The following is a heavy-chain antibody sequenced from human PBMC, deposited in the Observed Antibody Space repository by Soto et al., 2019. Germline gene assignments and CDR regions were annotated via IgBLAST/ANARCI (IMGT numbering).Heavy chain of an antibody. CDR1: GGSISSYY. CDR3: ARDSRRLGIFGVVTAPGNWFDP. Sequence: SETLSLTCTVSGGSISSYYWSWIRQPPGKGLEWIGYIYYSGSTNYNPSLKSRVTISVDTSKNQFSLKLSSVTAADTAVYYCARDSRRLGIFGVVTAPGNWFDPWGQGTLVTVSS. CDR2: IYYSGST. J-gene: IGHJ5*02. V-gene: IGHV4-59*01. D-gene: IGHD3-3*01.